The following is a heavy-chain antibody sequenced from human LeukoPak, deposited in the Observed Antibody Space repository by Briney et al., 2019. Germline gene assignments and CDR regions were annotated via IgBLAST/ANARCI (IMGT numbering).Heavy chain of an antibody. D-gene: IGHD6-13*01. V-gene: IGHV3-23*01. CDR2: IRGSGGST. CDR1: GFTFSSYA. J-gene: IGHJ4*02. CDR3: AKDTPRYSSSSLDY. Sequence: QSGGSLRLSCAASGFTFSSYAMSWVRQAPGKGLEWVSAIRGSGGSTYYADSVKGRFTISRDNSKNTLYLQMNSLRAEDTAVYYCAKDTPRYSSSSLDYWGQGTLVTVSS.